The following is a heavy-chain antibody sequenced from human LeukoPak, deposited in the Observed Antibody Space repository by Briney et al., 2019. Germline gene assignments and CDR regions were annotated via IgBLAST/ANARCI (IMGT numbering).Heavy chain of an antibody. D-gene: IGHD6-19*01. CDR3: ARELAGSGFDP. V-gene: IGHV3-48*03. Sequence: GGSLRLSCAASGFTFRSYDMNCVRQAPGKGLEWVSYISRSGSNIFYAVSVRGRFTISRDNAKNSLYLQMNSLRAEDTAVYYCARELAGSGFDPWGQGTLVTVSS. CDR1: GFTFRSYD. J-gene: IGHJ5*02. CDR2: ISRSGSNI.